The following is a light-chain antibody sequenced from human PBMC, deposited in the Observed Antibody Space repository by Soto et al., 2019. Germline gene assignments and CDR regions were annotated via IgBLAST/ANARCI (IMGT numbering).Light chain of an antibody. V-gene: IGKV3-20*01. J-gene: IGKJ1*01. CDR2: GAS. CDR1: QSVSSTY. CDR3: HQYVSSWT. Sequence: EIVLTQSPGTLSLSPGERATLSCRASQSVSSTYVAWYQQKSGQAPRLLIYGASSRATGIPDRFSGSGSGTDFTLIISRLEPEDFAVYYCHQYVSSWTFGQGTKVDIK.